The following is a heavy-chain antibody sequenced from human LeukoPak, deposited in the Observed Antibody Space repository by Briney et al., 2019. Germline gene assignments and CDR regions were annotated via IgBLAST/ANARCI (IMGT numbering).Heavy chain of an antibody. CDR2: ISGSGGDT. CDR3: ARGQVMAFDY. Sequence: GGSLRLSCAASGFTFRSYAIYWVRQAPGKGLEWVSGISGSGGDTYFADSVKGRFTISRDNSKNTLYLQMNSLRAEDTAVYYCARGQVMAFDYWGQGTLVTVSS. CDR1: GFTFRSYA. J-gene: IGHJ4*02. D-gene: IGHD5-24*01. V-gene: IGHV3-23*01.